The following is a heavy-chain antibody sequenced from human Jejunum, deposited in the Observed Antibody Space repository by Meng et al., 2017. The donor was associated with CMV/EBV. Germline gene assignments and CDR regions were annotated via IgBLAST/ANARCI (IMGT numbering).Heavy chain of an antibody. Sequence: CAVSGESLSGYYGNWIRQSPGKGLQWIGEINHVGSTNYNPSLKSRVTISLDTSKNHFSLELTSVSAADTAVYYCARDPRGGQRRFDFWGQGTLVTVSS. J-gene: IGHJ4*02. D-gene: IGHD6-25*01. V-gene: IGHV4-34*01. CDR3: ARDPRGGQRRFDF. CDR1: GESLSGYY. CDR2: INHVGST.